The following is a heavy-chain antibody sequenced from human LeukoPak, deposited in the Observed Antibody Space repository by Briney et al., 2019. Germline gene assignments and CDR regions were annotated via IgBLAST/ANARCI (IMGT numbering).Heavy chain of an antibody. V-gene: IGHV4-39*07. J-gene: IGHJ4*01. Sequence: SETLSLTCTVSGGSISSSSYYWGWIRQPPGKGLEWIGSIYYSGSTYYNPSLKSRVTISVDTSKNQFSLKLSSVTAADTAVYYCARDIAARPIIDWGHGTLVTVSS. CDR2: IYYSGST. CDR3: ARDIAARPIID. CDR1: GGSISSSSYY. D-gene: IGHD6-6*01.